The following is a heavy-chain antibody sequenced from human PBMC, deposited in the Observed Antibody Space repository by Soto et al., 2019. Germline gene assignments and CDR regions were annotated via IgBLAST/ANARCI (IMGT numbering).Heavy chain of an antibody. V-gene: IGHV1-18*01. CDR3: ARDREQLGSYYYGMDV. CDR2: ISAYSVNT. D-gene: IGHD6-6*01. Sequence: ASVKVSCKASGYTFTNYGISWVRQAPGQGPEWMGWISAYSVNTNYAQKLQGRVTMTTDTSTSTAYMELRSLRSDDTAVYYCARDREQLGSYYYGMDVWGQGTTVTVSS. J-gene: IGHJ6*02. CDR1: GYTFTNYG.